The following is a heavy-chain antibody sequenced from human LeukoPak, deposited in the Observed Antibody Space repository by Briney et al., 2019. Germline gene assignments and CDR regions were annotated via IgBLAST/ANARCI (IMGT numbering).Heavy chain of an antibody. Sequence: GRSLRLSCAASGFTFSSYGMHWVRQAPGKGLEWVAYISYDGSKKYYADSVKGRFTISRDNSKYTVYLQMNSLRAEDTAVYYCAKDSQDYGLDYWGQGTLVTVSS. CDR3: AKDSQDYGLDY. CDR2: ISYDGSKK. D-gene: IGHD4-17*01. J-gene: IGHJ4*02. CDR1: GFTFSSYG. V-gene: IGHV3-30*18.